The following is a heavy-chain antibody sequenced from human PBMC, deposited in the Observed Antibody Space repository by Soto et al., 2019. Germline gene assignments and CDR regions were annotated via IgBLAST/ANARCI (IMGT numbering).Heavy chain of an antibody. CDR1: GYSFTSQW. J-gene: IGHJ5*02. CDR3: ARGGSSSTNWLDP. Sequence: GESLKISCKGSGYSFTSQWIGWVRQMPGKGLEWMGVIYPDDSETRYSPSFQGQVTISADKSISTAYVQWSSLKASDSAMYYCARGGSSSTNWLDPWGQGTLVTVSS. D-gene: IGHD6-6*01. CDR2: IYPDDSET. V-gene: IGHV5-51*01.